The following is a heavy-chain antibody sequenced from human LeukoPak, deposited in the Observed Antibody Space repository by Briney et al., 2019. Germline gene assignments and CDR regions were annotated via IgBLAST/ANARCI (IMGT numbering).Heavy chain of an antibody. CDR1: GFTFSNYD. CDR2: IWYDGGIK. D-gene: IGHD2-2*01. Sequence: PARSLSPSCAASGFTFSNYDMHWVRQAPGKGLEWVAVIWYDGGIKYCGDSVKGRFTISRDISKNTLYLQMNSLRAEDTAVYYCARDRGGSSDAFDLWGQGTMVTVSS. V-gene: IGHV3-33*01. J-gene: IGHJ3*01. CDR3: ARDRGGSSDAFDL.